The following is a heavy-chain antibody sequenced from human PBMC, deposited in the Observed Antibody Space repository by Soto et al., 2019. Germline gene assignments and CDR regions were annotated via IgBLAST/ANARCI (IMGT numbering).Heavy chain of an antibody. CDR2: INPNSGGT. CDR1: GYTFTGYY. J-gene: IGHJ6*03. Sequence: GASVKVSCKASGYTFTGYYMHWVRQAPGQGLEWMGWINPNSGGTNYAQKFQGWVTMTRDTSISTAYMELSRLRSDDTAVYYCARDLRGDYNYYYMDDWGKGTTVTVSS. V-gene: IGHV1-2*04. CDR3: ARDLRGDYNYYYMDD.